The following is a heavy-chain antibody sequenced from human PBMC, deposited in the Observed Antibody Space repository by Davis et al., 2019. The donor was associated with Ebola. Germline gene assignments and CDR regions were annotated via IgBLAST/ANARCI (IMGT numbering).Heavy chain of an antibody. CDR3: ARAQFPTTSDH. D-gene: IGHD1-1*01. CDR2: INPHNGNT. Sequence: ASVKVSCKASGYTFTNYGITWVRQAPGQGLEWMGWINPHNGNTNYAQNVQGRVTLTTDTSTTTAYMEVGSLRSDDTAVYYCARAQFPTTSDHWGQGTLVTVSS. CDR1: GYTFTNYG. V-gene: IGHV1-18*04. J-gene: IGHJ4*02.